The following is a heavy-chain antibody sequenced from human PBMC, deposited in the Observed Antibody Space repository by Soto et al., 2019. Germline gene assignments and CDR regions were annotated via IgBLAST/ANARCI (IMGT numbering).Heavy chain of an antibody. Sequence: GASVKVSCKASGGTFSSYAISWVRQAPGQGLEWMGGIIPIFGTANYAQKFQGRVTITADESTSTAYMELSSLRSEDTAVYYCAREPRRQWLKYYYFDYWGQGTLVTVSS. CDR1: GGTFSSYA. V-gene: IGHV1-69*13. D-gene: IGHD6-19*01. CDR2: IIPIFGTA. J-gene: IGHJ4*02. CDR3: AREPRRQWLKYYYFDY.